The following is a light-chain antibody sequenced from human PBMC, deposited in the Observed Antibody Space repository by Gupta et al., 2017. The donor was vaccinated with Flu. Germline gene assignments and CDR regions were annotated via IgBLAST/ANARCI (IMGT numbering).Light chain of an antibody. Sequence: GQSVTISGTGTSGDGGGYNYVYRYTHPPGKDPKLMIDEVNKRPPGVPYRFSGAKSGTTASLTVYGLLADDEDDYYCCSYGGSKVFGGGTKLTVL. CDR3: CSYGGSKV. V-gene: IGLV2-8*01. CDR1: SGDGGGYNY. CDR2: EVN. J-gene: IGLJ2*01.